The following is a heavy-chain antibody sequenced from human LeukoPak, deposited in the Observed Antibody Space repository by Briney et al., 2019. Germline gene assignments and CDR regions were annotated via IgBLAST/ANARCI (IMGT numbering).Heavy chain of an antibody. CDR1: GFTFSNYW. Sequence: GGSLRLSCAASGFTFSNYWMHWVRQAPGKGLVWVSHINSDGSSIRYADSVKGRFTISRDNAKNTLYLQMNSLRAEDTAVYYCARDRTKYSSGWFEYGYWGQGTLVTVSS. CDR3: ARDRTKYSSGWFEYGY. D-gene: IGHD6-19*01. J-gene: IGHJ4*02. CDR2: INSDGSSI. V-gene: IGHV3-74*01.